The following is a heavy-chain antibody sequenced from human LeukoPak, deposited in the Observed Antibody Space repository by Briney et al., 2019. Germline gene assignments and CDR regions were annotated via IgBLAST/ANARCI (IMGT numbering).Heavy chain of an antibody. D-gene: IGHD1-26*01. CDR3: ARDGGWELREDY. Sequence: GGSLRLSCTASGFTFDYYVMSWFRQAPGKALEWVGLIRRKDEGGTSEYATSVKGRFTISRDDSDGIAYLHMNSLTTGDTAVYYCARDGGWELREDYWGQGTLVTVSS. V-gene: IGHV3-49*03. CDR2: IRRKDEGGTS. CDR1: GFTFDYYV. J-gene: IGHJ4*02.